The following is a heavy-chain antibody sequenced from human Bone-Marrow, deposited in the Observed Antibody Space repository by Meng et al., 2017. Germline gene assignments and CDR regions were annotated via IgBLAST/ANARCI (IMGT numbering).Heavy chain of an antibody. V-gene: IGHV4-31*11. CDR3: ARGPYYYDSSGPYYFDY. D-gene: IGHD3-22*01. CDR2: IYYSGST. CDR1: GGSVISGAYY. J-gene: IGHJ4*02. Sequence: QVQLQESGPGLVKPSRTLSLPCAVSGGSVISGAYYWSWIRQHPGKGLEWIGYIYYSGSTYYNPSLKSRVTISVDKSKNQFSLKLSSVTAADTAVYYCARGPYYYDSSGPYYFDYWGQGTLVTVSS.